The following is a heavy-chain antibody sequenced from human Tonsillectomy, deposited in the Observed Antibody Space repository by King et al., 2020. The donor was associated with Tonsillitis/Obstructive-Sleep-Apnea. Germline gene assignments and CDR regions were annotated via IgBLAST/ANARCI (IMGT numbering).Heavy chain of an antibody. Sequence: QLVQSGAEVKKPGASVKVSCKASGYTFTRNYVHWVRQAPGQGLEWMGIINPSDGITTSAQKFQGRVTITSDTSTGTVNMERSSLRAEDTAVYNCVRDDKDGRHLDYWGQGSLVSVSS. CDR1: GYTFTRNY. D-gene: IGHD2-15*01. CDR2: INPSDGIT. V-gene: IGHV1-46*01. J-gene: IGHJ4*02. CDR3: VRDDKDGRHLDY.